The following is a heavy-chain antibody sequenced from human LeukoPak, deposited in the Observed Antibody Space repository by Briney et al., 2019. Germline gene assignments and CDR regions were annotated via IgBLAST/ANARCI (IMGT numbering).Heavy chain of an antibody. J-gene: IGHJ4*02. D-gene: IGHD3-10*01. CDR1: GYTFTSHW. Sequence: GESLKISCKGSGYTFTSHWIGWVRQMPGKGLEWMGIILPGDSDTRYSPSFQGQVTISVDKSISTAYLQWSSLRASDTAMYYCARGGGYGSGPFDYWGQGTLVTVSS. V-gene: IGHV5-51*01. CDR2: ILPGDSDT. CDR3: ARGGGYGSGPFDY.